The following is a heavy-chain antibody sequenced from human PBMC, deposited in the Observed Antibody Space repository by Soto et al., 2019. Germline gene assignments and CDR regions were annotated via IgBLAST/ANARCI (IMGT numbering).Heavy chain of an antibody. Sequence: GGSLRLSCAASGFTFSSYVMSWVRQAPGKGLEWVSAISGSGTSTYYADSVKGRFTISGDNSKNTVYLQMNSLRAEDTAVYYCAKGPTIFGVVITFEYYYGMDVWGQGTTVTVSS. CDR1: GFTFSSYV. J-gene: IGHJ6*02. CDR2: ISGSGTST. V-gene: IGHV3-23*01. D-gene: IGHD3-3*01. CDR3: AKGPTIFGVVITFEYYYGMDV.